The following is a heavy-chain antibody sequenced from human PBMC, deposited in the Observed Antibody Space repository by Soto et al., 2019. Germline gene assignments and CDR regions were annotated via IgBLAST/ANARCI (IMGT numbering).Heavy chain of an antibody. J-gene: IGHJ4*02. D-gene: IGHD2-21*02. CDR3: ALPSCGGDCYSPFDY. CDR2: ISANSGNT. CDR1: GFGLSTYA. V-gene: IGHV3-23*01. Sequence: ELQLLESGGGFVQPGGSLRLSCTASGFGLSTYAISWVRQAPGKGLEWVSVISANSGNTDYADSVKGRFTISRDKSENTVFLKMKRLRAEDTAVYYCALPSCGGDCYSPFDYWGQGTLVTVSS.